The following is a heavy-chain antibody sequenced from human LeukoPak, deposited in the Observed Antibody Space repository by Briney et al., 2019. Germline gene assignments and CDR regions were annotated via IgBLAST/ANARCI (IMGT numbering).Heavy chain of an antibody. CDR2: INPNSGST. J-gene: IGHJ4*02. CDR1: GYTFTGYY. V-gene: IGHV1-2*02. Sequence: GSVKVSCKASGYTFTGYYMHWVRQAPGQGLEWMGWINPNSGSTNYAQKFQGRVTMTRDTSISTAYMELSRLRSDDTAVYYCARVYYGGNSPSISPAVFDYWGQGTLVTVSS. CDR3: ARVYYGGNSPSISPAVFDY. D-gene: IGHD4-23*01.